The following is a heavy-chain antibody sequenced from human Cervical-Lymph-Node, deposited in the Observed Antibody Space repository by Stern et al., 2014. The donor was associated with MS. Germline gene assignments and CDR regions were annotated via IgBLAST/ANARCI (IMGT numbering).Heavy chain of an antibody. V-gene: IGHV1-3*01. CDR2: INAANGNT. Sequence: QVQLVQSGAEVKKPGASVKVSCKSSGYTFTSYAMHWVRQAPGQRLEWMGWINAANGNTKYSQKFRGRVTITRDTSARTVYMDLSSLRSEDTALYYCARDKAGTSSWSFDNWGQGTLVTVSS. CDR1: GYTFTSYA. D-gene: IGHD6-13*01. CDR3: ARDKAGTSSWSFDN. J-gene: IGHJ4*02.